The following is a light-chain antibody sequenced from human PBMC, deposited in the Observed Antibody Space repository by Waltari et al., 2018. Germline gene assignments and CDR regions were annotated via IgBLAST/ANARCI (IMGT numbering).Light chain of an antibody. Sequence: DIVMTQPPDSLAVSLGVRAPLNCKHSRTVFFSSNNKDFLSWYQQRPGQPPKLLIYWASTRESGVPDRFSGSGSGTNFTLTINGLQAEDVAVYYCQQFYITPQTFGQGTRVEIK. V-gene: IGKV4-1*01. CDR3: QQFYITPQT. J-gene: IGKJ2*01. CDR1: RTVFFSSNNKDF. CDR2: WAS.